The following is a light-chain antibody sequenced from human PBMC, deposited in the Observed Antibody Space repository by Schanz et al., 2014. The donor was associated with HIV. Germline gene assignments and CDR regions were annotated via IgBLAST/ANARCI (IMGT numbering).Light chain of an antibody. Sequence: QSALTQPASVSGSPGQSITISCTGTSSDVGGYNYVSWYQQHPGKVPKLLIYEGSKRPSGVSNRFSGSKSGNTASLSISGLQAEDEADYYCSSYSTTSTIIFGGGTKLTVL. CDR2: EGS. CDR3: SSYSTTSTII. J-gene: IGLJ2*01. CDR1: SSDVGGYNY. V-gene: IGLV2-14*01.